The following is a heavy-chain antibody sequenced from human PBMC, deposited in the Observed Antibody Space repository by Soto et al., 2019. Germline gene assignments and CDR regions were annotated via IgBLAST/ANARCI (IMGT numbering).Heavy chain of an antibody. Sequence: SETLSLTSTVSGGTISSYYRSWIRQPPGKGLEWIGYIYYSGSTNYNPSLKSRVTISVDTSKNQFSLKLSSVTAADTAVYYCARTTGHDYYFDYWGQGTLVTVSS. J-gene: IGHJ4*02. D-gene: IGHD3-9*01. CDR1: GGTISSYY. V-gene: IGHV4-59*01. CDR2: IYYSGST. CDR3: ARTTGHDYYFDY.